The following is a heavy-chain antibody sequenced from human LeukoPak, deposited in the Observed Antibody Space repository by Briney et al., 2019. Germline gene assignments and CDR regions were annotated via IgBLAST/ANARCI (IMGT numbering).Heavy chain of an antibody. CDR3: ARGGDILTGSHFDY. CDR2: ISSSGSTI. D-gene: IGHD3-9*01. V-gene: IGHV3-48*04. Sequence: GGSLRLSCAASGFTFSNYSMNWVRQAPGKGLEWVSYISSSGSTIYYADSVKGRFTISRDNAKNSLYLQMNSLRAEDTAVYYCARGGDILTGSHFDYWGQGTLVTVSS. J-gene: IGHJ4*02. CDR1: GFTFSNYS.